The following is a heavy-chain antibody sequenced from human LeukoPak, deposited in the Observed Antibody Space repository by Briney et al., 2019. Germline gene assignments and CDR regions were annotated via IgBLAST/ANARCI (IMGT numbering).Heavy chain of an antibody. V-gene: IGHV4-39*01. CDR1: GGFISSSSYY. D-gene: IGHD6-13*01. CDR2: IHYSGST. CDR3: ARLEGGYIAAYWFDP. Sequence: SETLSLTCTVSGGFISSSSYYWGWIRQPPGKGLEWIGSIHYSGSTYYNPSLKSRVTISVDTSKNQFSLKLSSVTAADTAVYYCARLEGGYIAAYWFDPWGQGTLVTVSS. J-gene: IGHJ5*02.